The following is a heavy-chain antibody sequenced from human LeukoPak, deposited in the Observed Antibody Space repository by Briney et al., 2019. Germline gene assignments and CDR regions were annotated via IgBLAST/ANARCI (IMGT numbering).Heavy chain of an antibody. D-gene: IGHD2-8*01. CDR2: IGTAGDT. Sequence: PGGSLRLSCAASGFTFSSYDMHWFRQAPGKGLEWVSAIGTAGDTYYPASVKGRFTISRENAKNSLSLQMNTLRAGDTAVYYCARDSVSAGMDVWGQGTTVTVSS. CDR3: ARDSVSAGMDV. CDR1: GFTFSSYD. V-gene: IGHV3-13*01. J-gene: IGHJ6*02.